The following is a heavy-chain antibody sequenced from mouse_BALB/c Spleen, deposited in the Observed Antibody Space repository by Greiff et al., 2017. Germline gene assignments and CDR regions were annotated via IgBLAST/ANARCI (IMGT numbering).Heavy chain of an antibody. J-gene: IGHJ2*01. Sequence: QVQLQQPGAELVMPGASVKMSCKASGYTFTDYWMHWVKQRPGQGLEWIGAIDTSDSYTSYNQKFKGKATLTVDESSSTAYMQLSSLTSEDSAVYYCARSPYDNYGGVDYWGQGTTLTVSS. CDR1: GYTFTDYW. V-gene: IGHV1-69*01. D-gene: IGHD2-10*02. CDR3: ARSPYDNYGGVDY. CDR2: IDTSDSYT.